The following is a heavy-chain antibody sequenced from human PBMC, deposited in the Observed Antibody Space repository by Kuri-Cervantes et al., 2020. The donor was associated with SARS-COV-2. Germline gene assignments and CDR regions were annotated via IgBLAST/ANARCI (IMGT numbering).Heavy chain of an antibody. CDR1: GGTFSSYA. Sequence: SVKVSCKATGGTFSSYAISWVRQAPGQGLEWMGGISTIFGTANYAQKFQGRVTITADKSTRTAYMELSSLRSEDKAVYYCAGSRWLQFDYYYYVMDVWGQGTTVTVSS. J-gene: IGHJ6*02. CDR3: AGSRWLQFDYYYYVMDV. CDR2: ISTIFGTA. V-gene: IGHV1-69*06. D-gene: IGHD5-24*01.